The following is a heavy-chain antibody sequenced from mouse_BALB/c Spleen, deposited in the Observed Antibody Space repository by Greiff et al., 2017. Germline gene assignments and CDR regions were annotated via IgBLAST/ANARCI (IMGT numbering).Heavy chain of an antibody. CDR1: GFTFSDYY. D-gene: IGHD2-1*01. CDR3: ANYYGNYPFAY. Sequence: EVQLQESGGGLVKPGGSLKLSCAASGFTFSDYYMYWVRQTPEKRLEWVATISDGGSYTYYPDSVKGRFTISRDNAKNTLYLEMSSLRSEDTAMYYCANYYGNYPFAYWGQGTLVTVSA. V-gene: IGHV5-4*02. J-gene: IGHJ3*01. CDR2: ISDGGSYT.